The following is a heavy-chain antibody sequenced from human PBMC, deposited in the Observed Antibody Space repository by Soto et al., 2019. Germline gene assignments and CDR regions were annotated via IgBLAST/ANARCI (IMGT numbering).Heavy chain of an antibody. CDR2: ISYDGSHK. CDR1: GCTFSTYG. J-gene: IGHJ4*02. Sequence: QVQLVESGGGVVQPGRSLRLSCAASGCTFSTYGMHWVRQAPGKGLEWVAVISYDGSHKSYGDSVKGRFTISRDNSKNTLYLQMNRLRAEDTAVYYCAKETVWEILEGYFEYWGQGTLVTVSS. D-gene: IGHD1-26*01. CDR3: AKETVWEILEGYFEY. V-gene: IGHV3-30*18.